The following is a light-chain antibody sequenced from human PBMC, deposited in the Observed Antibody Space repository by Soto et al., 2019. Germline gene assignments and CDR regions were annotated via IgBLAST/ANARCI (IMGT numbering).Light chain of an antibody. V-gene: IGLV1-47*01. CDR2: RNN. CDR3: AAWDDRLSDIV. Sequence: QSVLTQPPSASGTPGQRVTISCSGSRSNIGSNYVYWYQQLPGTAPKLLIYRNNQRPSGVPDRVSGSKSGTLASLSISGLRSEDEADYYCAAWDDRLSDIVFGGGTKVTVL. J-gene: IGLJ2*01. CDR1: RSNIGSNY.